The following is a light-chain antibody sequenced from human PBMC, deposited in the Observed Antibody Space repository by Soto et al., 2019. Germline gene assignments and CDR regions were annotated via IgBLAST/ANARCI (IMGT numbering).Light chain of an antibody. V-gene: IGKV1-39*01. CDR3: QQTYSTPLT. Sequence: DIQMTQSPSSLSASVGDRVTITCRASQTISNNLNWYQQKPGKAPKLLIYAASVLQSGVSSRFSGGGSGTDFTLTITSLQPADFATYYCQQTYSTPLTFGGGTNVEIK. J-gene: IGKJ4*01. CDR2: AAS. CDR1: QTISNN.